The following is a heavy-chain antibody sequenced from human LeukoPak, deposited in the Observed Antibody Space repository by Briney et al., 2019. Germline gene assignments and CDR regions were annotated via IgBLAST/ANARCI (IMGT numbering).Heavy chain of an antibody. CDR1: GFTFSSYS. J-gene: IGHJ4*02. V-gene: IGHV3-21*04. Sequence: GGSLRLSCAASGFTFSSYSMNWVRQAPGKGLEWVSFISTTSSYIYYADSVKGRFTISRDNAKNSLFLQMNSLRAEDTAVYYCAKDWSCSSASCRFDFWGQGTLVTVSS. CDR2: ISTTSSYI. D-gene: IGHD2-2*01. CDR3: AKDWSCSSASCRFDF.